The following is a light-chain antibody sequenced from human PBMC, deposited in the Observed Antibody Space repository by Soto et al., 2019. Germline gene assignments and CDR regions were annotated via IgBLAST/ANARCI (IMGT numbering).Light chain of an antibody. CDR2: DVS. J-gene: IGLJ2*01. CDR3: SSYTSSSTLVV. V-gene: IGLV2-14*03. CDR1: SSDVGGYNY. Sequence: QSALTQPASVSGSPGQSITISCTGTSSDVGGYNYVSWYQHHPGKAPQLMIYDVSNRPSGVSNRFSGSKSGNTASLTISGLQAEDEADYYCSSYTSSSTLVVFGGGTKVTVL.